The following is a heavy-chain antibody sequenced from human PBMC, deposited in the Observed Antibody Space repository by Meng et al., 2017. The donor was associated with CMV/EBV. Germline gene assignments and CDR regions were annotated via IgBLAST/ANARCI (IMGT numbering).Heavy chain of an antibody. CDR1: GFTFSDYY. Sequence: VQLGQPGAEMKKPGASVKVSCTTSGFTFSDYYIHWVRQAPGQGLEWMGWVNSNNDATNYARKFQGRVSMTRDTSISTAHMELSRLMSDDTAVYYCVRSSGWSLFDYWGQGTLVTVSS. D-gene: IGHD6-19*01. CDR3: VRSSGWSLFDY. J-gene: IGHJ4*02. V-gene: IGHV1-2*02. CDR2: VNSNNDAT.